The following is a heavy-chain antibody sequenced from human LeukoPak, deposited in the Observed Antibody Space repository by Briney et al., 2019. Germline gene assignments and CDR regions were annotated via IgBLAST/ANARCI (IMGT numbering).Heavy chain of an antibody. D-gene: IGHD3-10*01. J-gene: IGHJ4*02. Sequence: GGSLRLSCAASGFTFSSYEMNWVRQAPGKGLEWVSYISSSGSTIYYADSVKGRFTISRDNAKNSLYLQMNSLKTEDTAVYYCTTGDRMVRGVIITNWGQGTLVTVSS. V-gene: IGHV3-48*03. CDR2: ISSSGSTI. CDR3: TTGDRMVRGVIITN. CDR1: GFTFSSYE.